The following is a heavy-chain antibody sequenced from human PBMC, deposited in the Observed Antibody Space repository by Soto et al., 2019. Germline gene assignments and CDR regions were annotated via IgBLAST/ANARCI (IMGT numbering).Heavy chain of an antibody. V-gene: IGHV4-31*03. CDR3: ARLESVTRSLGYFDY. D-gene: IGHD7-27*01. CDR1: GGSIRRSDYY. CDR2: IYYSGST. J-gene: IGHJ4*02. Sequence: QLQLQESGPGLVKPSQTLSLTCTVSGGSIRRSDYYWSWVRQLPGRGLEWIAHIYYSGSTFYNPSLMSRLAISVDTSRNQFSLSLTSVTAADTAVYYCARLESVTRSLGYFDYWGQGIRVTVTS.